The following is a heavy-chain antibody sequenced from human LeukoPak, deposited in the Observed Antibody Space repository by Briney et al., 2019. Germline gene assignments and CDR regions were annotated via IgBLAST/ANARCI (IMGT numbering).Heavy chain of an antibody. CDR2: INPNSGGT. V-gene: IGHV1-2*02. J-gene: IGHJ4*02. Sequence: ASVKVSCKASGYTFTGYYMHWVRQAPGQGLEWMGWINPNSGGTNYAQKFQGRVTMTRDTSISTAYMELSSLRSDDTAIYYCVRKRAGQAFDFWGQGTLVTVSS. CDR3: VRKRAGQAFDF. CDR1: GYTFTGYY.